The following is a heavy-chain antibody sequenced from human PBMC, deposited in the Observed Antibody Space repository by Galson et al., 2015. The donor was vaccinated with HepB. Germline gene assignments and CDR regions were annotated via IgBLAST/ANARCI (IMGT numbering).Heavy chain of an antibody. CDR2: ISAYNGNT. CDR1: GYTFTSYG. D-gene: IGHD3-16*02. Sequence: SVKVSCKASGYTFTSYGISWVRLAPGQGLEWMGWISAYNGNTNYAQKLQGRITMTTDTSTSTAYMELRSLRSDDTAVYYCARDSYDYVWGSYRPTGWFDPWGQGTLVTVSS. V-gene: IGHV1-18*01. CDR3: ARDSYDYVWGSYRPTGWFDP. J-gene: IGHJ5*02.